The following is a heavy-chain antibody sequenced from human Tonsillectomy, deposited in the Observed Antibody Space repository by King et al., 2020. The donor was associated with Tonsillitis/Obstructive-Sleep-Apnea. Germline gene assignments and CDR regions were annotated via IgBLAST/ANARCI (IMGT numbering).Heavy chain of an antibody. V-gene: IGHV2-5*02. CDR1: GFSLSISGVG. Sequence: TLKESGPTLVKPTQTLTLTCTFSGFSLSISGVGVGWIRQPPGKALEWLALIFWDDDKRYRPSLKSRLTITKDTSKNQVVLTMTNMDPVDTATYYCAHSWVSGNYLVYYFDYWGQGTLVTVSS. J-gene: IGHJ4*02. D-gene: IGHD1-26*01. CDR3: AHSWVSGNYLVYYFDY. CDR2: IFWDDDK.